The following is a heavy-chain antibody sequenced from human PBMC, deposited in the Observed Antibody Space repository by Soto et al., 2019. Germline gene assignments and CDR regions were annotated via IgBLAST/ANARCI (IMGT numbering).Heavy chain of an antibody. Sequence: ASVKVSCKASGYTFTSYAMHWVRQAPGQRLEWMGWINAGNGNTKYSQKFQGRVTITRDTSASTAYMELSSLGSEDTAVYYCAAFPHPHSVSYYYFDYWGQGILVTVSS. CDR2: INAGNGNT. V-gene: IGHV1-3*01. D-gene: IGHD1-26*01. J-gene: IGHJ4*02. CDR1: GYTFTSYA. CDR3: AAFPHPHSVSYYYFDY.